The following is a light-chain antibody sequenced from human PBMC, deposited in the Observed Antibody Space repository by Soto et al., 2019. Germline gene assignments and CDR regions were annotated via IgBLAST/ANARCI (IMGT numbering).Light chain of an antibody. CDR3: QQLNNYPDT. CDR1: QGISSY. Sequence: DIQLTQSPSFLSASVGDRVTITCRASQGISSYLGWYQQKPGKAPKLLIYAASTLHSGVPSRFSGSGSGTEFTLTISSLQPEDFAAYYCQQLNNYPDTFGQGTKLEIK. J-gene: IGKJ2*01. CDR2: AAS. V-gene: IGKV1-9*01.